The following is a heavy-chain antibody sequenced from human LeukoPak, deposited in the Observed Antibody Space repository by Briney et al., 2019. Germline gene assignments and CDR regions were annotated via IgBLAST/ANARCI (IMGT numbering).Heavy chain of an antibody. V-gene: IGHV3-33*06. J-gene: IGHJ4*02. Sequence: GRSLRLSCAASGFTFSSYVMHRVRQAPGKGLEWVAVIWYDGSNKYYADSVKGRFTISRDNSKNTLYLQMNSLRAEDTAVYYCAKSDATGTTLSCFDYWGQGTLVTVSS. CDR2: IWYDGSNK. CDR1: GFTFSSYV. D-gene: IGHD1-7*01. CDR3: AKSDATGTTLSCFDY.